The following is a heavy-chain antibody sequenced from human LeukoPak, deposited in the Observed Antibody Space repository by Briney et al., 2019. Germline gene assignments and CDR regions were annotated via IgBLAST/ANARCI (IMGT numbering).Heavy chain of an antibody. J-gene: IGHJ3*01. CDR2: ISYIGST. CDR1: GGSFTTHY. D-gene: IGHD3-10*01. V-gene: IGHV4-59*11. Sequence: PSETLSLTCTVSGGSFTTHYWSWIRQPPGKGLEWIGYISYIGSTNYNPSLKSRVTISIDTSKNEVSLMLTSVTAADTAVYYRASDSISINAFDAWGQGTMVTVSS. CDR3: ASDSISINAFDA.